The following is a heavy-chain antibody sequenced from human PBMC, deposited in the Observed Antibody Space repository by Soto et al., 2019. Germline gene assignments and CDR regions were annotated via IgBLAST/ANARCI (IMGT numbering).Heavy chain of an antibody. D-gene: IGHD2-21*02. J-gene: IGHJ4*02. CDR2: ISYDGSNK. CDR1: GFTFSSYG. CDR3: AKDPCGGDCYPDY. Sequence: QVQLVESGGGVVQPGRSLRLSCAASGFTFSSYGMHWVRQAPGKGLEWVAVISYDGSNKYYADSVKGRFTISRDNSKNTMYLQMNRLRAEDTAVYYCAKDPCGGDCYPDYWGQGTLVTVSS. V-gene: IGHV3-30*18.